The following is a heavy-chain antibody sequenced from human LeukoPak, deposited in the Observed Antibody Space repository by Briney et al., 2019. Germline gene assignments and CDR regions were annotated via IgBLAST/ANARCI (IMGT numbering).Heavy chain of an antibody. CDR2: MYTSGST. CDR1: GDSMSSYY. D-gene: IGHD3-22*01. J-gene: IGHJ2*01. V-gene: IGHV4-4*07. CDR3: ARGYDGSGYYYRNWYFDL. Sequence: SETLSLTCTVSGDSMSSYYWSWIRQPAGQGLEYIGRMYTSGSTNYNPSLKSRVTISVDTSKNQFSLKLSSVTAADTAVYYCARGYDGSGYYYRNWYFDLWGRGTLVTVSS.